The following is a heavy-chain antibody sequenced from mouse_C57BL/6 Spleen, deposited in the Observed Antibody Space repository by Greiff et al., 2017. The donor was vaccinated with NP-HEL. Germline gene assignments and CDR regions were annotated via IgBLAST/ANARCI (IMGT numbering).Heavy chain of an antibody. CDR3: ARPYGSSHHWYFDV. CDR2: IDPSASYT. J-gene: IGHJ1*03. V-gene: IGHV1-69*01. CDR1: GYTFTSYW. D-gene: IGHD1-1*01. Sequence: QVQLQQPGAELVMPGASVKLSCKASGYTFTSYWMHWVQQRPGQGLEWIGEIDPSASYTNYNQKFKGKSTLTVDKSSSTAYMQLSSLTSEDSAVYDCARPYGSSHHWYFDVWGTGTTVTVSS.